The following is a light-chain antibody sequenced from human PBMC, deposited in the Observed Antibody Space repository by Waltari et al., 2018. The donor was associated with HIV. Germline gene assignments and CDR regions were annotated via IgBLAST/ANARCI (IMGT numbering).Light chain of an antibody. J-gene: IGLJ3*02. V-gene: IGLV6-57*01. CDR2: ASY. CDR3: QSYDSNKNWV. Sequence: NFMLTQPHSVSESPGKTVTISCTRSSGSIAGNYVQWFQRRPGSSPTTVIYASYFRTAGFPARFSGSIDRSSNSASLTISGLKTEDEADYYCQSYDSNKNWVFGGGTKLTVL. CDR1: SGSIAGNY.